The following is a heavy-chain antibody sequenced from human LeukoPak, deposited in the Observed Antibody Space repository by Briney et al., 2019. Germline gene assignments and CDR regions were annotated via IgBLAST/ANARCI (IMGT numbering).Heavy chain of an antibody. CDR3: ASTKKGYSSPYYFDY. D-gene: IGHD6-13*01. CDR1: GGSISSYC. CDR2: DYYSAST. V-gene: IGHV4-59*13. Sequence: RPSETLSLTCTVSGGSISSYCWSWSRQPPAEGLGWVGYDYYSASTNYNPSRKSRVTIPVDTSKIQVSLKLSSVTAADTAVYYCASTKKGYSSPYYFDYWGQGTLVTVSS. J-gene: IGHJ4*02.